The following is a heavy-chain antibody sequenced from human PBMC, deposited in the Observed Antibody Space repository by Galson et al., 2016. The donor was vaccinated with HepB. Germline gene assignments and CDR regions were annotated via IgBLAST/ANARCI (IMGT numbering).Heavy chain of an antibody. J-gene: IGHJ6*02. D-gene: IGHD6-25*01. CDR2: IKQGATAK. CDR3: AKEGGQQAAPSPYGMDV. CDR1: GFPFSSYW. V-gene: IGHV3-7*03. Sequence: SPRLSCATSGFPFSSYWMTWVRQAPGKGLEWVANIKQGATAKYYVESVKGRFSISKDNAKKTLYLQINSLRVEDTAVYYCAKEGGQQAAPSPYGMDVWGQGTTVTVSS.